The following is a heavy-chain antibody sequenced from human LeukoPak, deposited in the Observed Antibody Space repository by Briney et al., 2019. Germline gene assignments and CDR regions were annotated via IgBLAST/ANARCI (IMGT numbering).Heavy chain of an antibody. CDR2: IYYSGST. D-gene: IGHD4-23*01. V-gene: IGHV4-31*03. J-gene: IGHJ3*02. CDR1: GGSISSGGYY. Sequence: SETLSLTCTVSGGSISSGGYYWSWIRQHPGKGLEWIGYIYYSGSTYYNPSLKSRVTISVDTSKNQFSLKLSSVTAADTAVYYCARVDGGNWRAFDIWGQGTMVTVSS. CDR3: ARVDGGNWRAFDI.